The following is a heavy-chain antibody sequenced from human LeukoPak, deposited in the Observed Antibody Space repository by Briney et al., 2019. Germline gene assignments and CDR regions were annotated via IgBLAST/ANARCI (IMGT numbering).Heavy chain of an antibody. CDR1: GYTFTGYY. CDR2: INPNSGGT. Sequence: ASVKVSCKASGYTFTGYYMHWVRQAPGQGLEWMGWINPNSGGTNYAQKFQGWVTMTRDTSISTAYMELSRLRSDDTAVYYCARVYCSSISCYDAFDIWGQGTMVTVSS. V-gene: IGHV1-2*04. CDR3: ARVYCSSISCYDAFDI. D-gene: IGHD2-2*01. J-gene: IGHJ3*02.